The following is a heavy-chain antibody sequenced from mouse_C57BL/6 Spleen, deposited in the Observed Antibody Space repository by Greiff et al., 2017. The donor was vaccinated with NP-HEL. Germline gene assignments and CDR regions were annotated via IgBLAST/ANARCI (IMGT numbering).Heavy chain of an antibody. D-gene: IGHD4-1*01. V-gene: IGHV1-63*01. CDR3: ARSSNWEGAMDY. Sequence: QVQLKESGAELVRPGTSVKMSCKASGYTFTNYWIGWAKQRPGHGLEWIGDIYPGGGYTNYNEKFKGKATLTADKSSSTAYMQFSSLTSEDSAIYYCARSSNWEGAMDYWGQGTSVTVSS. J-gene: IGHJ4*01. CDR1: GYTFTNYW. CDR2: IYPGGGYT.